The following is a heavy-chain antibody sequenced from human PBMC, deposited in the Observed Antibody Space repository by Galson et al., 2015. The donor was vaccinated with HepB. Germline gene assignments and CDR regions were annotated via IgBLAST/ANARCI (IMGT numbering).Heavy chain of an antibody. CDR2: IKSKTDGGTT. J-gene: IGHJ3*02. V-gene: IGHV3-15*01. CDR1: GFTFSNAW. Sequence: SLRLSCAASGFTFSNAWMSWVRQAPGKGLEWVGRIKSKTDGGTTDYAAPVKGRFTISRDDSKNTLYLQMNSLKTEDTAVYYCTTDKLDFYDSSTYAFDIWGQGTMVTVSS. D-gene: IGHD3-22*01. CDR3: TTDKLDFYDSSTYAFDI.